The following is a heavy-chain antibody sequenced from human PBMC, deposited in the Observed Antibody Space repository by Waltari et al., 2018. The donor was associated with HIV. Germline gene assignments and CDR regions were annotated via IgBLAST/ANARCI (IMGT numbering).Heavy chain of an antibody. Sequence: QLQLQESGPGLVKPSETLSLTCTVSGGSVPSRTYYWGWIRQAPGRGLEWIGAISYSGSAYYNPSLESRVTISLDTSKNQFSLKLQSVTAADTAVYYCAGAPNGDFSWLDPWGQGTLVTVSS. CDR3: AGAPNGDFSWLDP. D-gene: IGHD4-17*01. CDR2: ISYSGSA. CDR1: GGSVPSRTYY. V-gene: IGHV4-39*07. J-gene: IGHJ5*02.